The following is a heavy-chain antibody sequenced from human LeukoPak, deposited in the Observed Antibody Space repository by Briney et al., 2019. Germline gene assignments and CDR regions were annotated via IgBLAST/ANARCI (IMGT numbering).Heavy chain of an antibody. CDR3: ASGVKGRRGYCSSTSCQIDY. CDR1: GGSISSYY. Sequence: SSETLSLTCTVSGGSISSYYWSWIRQPPGKGLEWIGYIYYSGSTNYNPSLKSRVTISVDTSKNQFSLKLSSVTAADTAVYYCASGVKGRRGYCSSTSCQIDYWGQGTLVTVSS. V-gene: IGHV4-59*12. J-gene: IGHJ4*02. D-gene: IGHD2-2*03. CDR2: IYYSGST.